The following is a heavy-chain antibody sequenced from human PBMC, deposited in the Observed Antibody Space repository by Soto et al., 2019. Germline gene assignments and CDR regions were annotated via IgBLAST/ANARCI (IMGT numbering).Heavy chain of an antibody. CDR2: ISGSGGST. D-gene: IGHD6-6*01. CDR1: GFTFSSYA. J-gene: IGHJ4*02. V-gene: IGHV3-23*01. Sequence: GGSLRLSCAASGFTFSSYAMSWVRQAPGKGLECISVISGSGGSTYYADSVKGRFTISRDNSKNTLYLQMNSLRAEDSATYYCAKDLVLYSSSSPHYFDYWGQGSLVTVSS. CDR3: AKDLVLYSSSSPHYFDY.